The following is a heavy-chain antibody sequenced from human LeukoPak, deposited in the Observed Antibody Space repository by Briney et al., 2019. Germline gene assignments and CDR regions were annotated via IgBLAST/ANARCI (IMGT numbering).Heavy chain of an antibody. Sequence: GGSLRLSCAASGFTFSSYGMHWVRQAPGKGLEWVAVISYDGSNKYYADSVKGRFTISRDNAKNSLYLQMNSLRAEDTAVYYCAREVTYYYDSSGYYPGYWGQGTLVTVSS. CDR1: GFTFSSYG. J-gene: IGHJ4*02. CDR2: ISYDGSNK. D-gene: IGHD3-22*01. V-gene: IGHV3-30*03. CDR3: AREVTYYYDSSGYYPGY.